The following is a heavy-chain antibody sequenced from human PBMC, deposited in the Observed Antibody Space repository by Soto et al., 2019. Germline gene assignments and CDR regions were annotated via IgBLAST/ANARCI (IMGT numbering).Heavy chain of an antibody. CDR1: GFTFSSYG. J-gene: IGHJ6*03. V-gene: IGHV3-33*01. Sequence: GGSLRLSCAASGFTFSSYGMHWVRQAPGKGLEWVAVIWYDGSNKYYADSVKGRFTISRDNSKNTLYLQMNSLRAEDTAVYYCARDRQKHDYYYYYMDVWGKGTTVTVSS. CDR3: ARDRQKHDYYYYYMDV. CDR2: IWYDGSNK.